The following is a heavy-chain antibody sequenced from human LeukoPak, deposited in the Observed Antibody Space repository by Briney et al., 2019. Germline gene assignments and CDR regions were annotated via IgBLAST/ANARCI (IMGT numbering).Heavy chain of an antibody. D-gene: IGHD4-17*01. CDR1: GFTFSSYW. Sequence: GGSLRLSCAASGFTFSSYWMSWVRQAPGKGLEWVANIKQDGSEKYYVDSVKGRFTISRDNAKKSLYLQMNSLRAEDTAVYYCARESRRSYGDPNRSETVYWGQGTLVTVSS. J-gene: IGHJ4*02. V-gene: IGHV3-7*01. CDR2: IKQDGSEK. CDR3: ARESRRSYGDPNRSETVY.